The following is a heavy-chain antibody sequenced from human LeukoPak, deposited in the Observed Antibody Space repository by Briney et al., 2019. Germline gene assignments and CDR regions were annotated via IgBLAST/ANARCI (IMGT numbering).Heavy chain of an antibody. J-gene: IGHJ4*02. V-gene: IGHV4-59*08. Sequence: PSETLSLTCTVSGGSISSDYWSWIRQPPGKGLEYIGYFYYSGSTNYSPSLKSRVTISVDTSKNQYSLKLSSVTDADTAVYYCARLREHGYYFDYWGQGTLVTVPS. CDR2: FYYSGST. D-gene: IGHD1/OR15-1a*01. CDR3: ARLREHGYYFDY. CDR1: GGSISSDY.